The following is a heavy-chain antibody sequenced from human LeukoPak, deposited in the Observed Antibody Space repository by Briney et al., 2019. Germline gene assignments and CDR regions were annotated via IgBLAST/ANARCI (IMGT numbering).Heavy chain of an antibody. CDR1: GGSISSYY. CDR3: ARQVATIGYYFDY. Sequence: SETLSLTCTVSGGSISSYYWSWIRQPPGKGLEWIGYIYYSGSTDYNPSLKSRVTISVDTSKNQFSLKLSSVTAADTAVYYCARQVATIGYYFDYWGQGTLVTVSS. CDR2: IYYSGST. D-gene: IGHD5-12*01. J-gene: IGHJ4*02. V-gene: IGHV4-59*08.